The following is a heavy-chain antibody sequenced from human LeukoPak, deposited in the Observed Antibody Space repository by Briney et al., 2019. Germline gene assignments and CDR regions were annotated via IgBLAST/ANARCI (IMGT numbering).Heavy chain of an antibody. CDR1: GYTFTGYY. D-gene: IGHD6-19*01. Sequence: ASVKVSCKASGYTFTGYYMHWLRQAPGQGLEWMGWINPNSGGANYAQKFQGRVTMTRDTSISTAYMELSRLRSDDTAVYYCARGPGSIAVVEIDYWGQGTLVTVSS. V-gene: IGHV1-2*02. CDR3: ARGPGSIAVVEIDY. J-gene: IGHJ4*02. CDR2: INPNSGGA.